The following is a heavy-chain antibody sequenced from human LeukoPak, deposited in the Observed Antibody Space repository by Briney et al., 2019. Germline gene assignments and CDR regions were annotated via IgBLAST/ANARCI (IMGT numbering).Heavy chain of an antibody. J-gene: IGHJ6*02. CDR2: ISSSSSYI. CDR1: GFTFSSYS. CDR3: AREGQHYYGMDV. Sequence: PGGSLRLSCAASGFTFSSYSMNWVRQAPGKGLEWVSSISSSSSYIYYADSVKGRFTISRDNAKNSLYLQMNSLRAEDTAVYYCAREGQHYYGMDVWGQGTTVTVSS. V-gene: IGHV3-21*01.